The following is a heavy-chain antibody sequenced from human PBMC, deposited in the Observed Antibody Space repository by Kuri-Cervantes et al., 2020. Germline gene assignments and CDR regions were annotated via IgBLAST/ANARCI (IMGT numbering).Heavy chain of an antibody. Sequence: GGSLRLSCAASGFTFSSYAMHWVRQAPGKGLEWVAVISYDGSNKYYADPVKGRFTISRDNSKNTLYLQMNSLRAEDTAVYYCARAEYYWYFDLWGRGTLVTVSS. CDR1: GFTFSSYA. CDR2: ISYDGSNK. J-gene: IGHJ2*01. V-gene: IGHV3-30-3*01. CDR3: ARAEYYWYFDL. D-gene: IGHD2/OR15-2a*01.